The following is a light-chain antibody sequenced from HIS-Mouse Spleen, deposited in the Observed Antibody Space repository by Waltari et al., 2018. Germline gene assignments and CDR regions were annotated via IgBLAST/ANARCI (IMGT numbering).Light chain of an antibody. Sequence: DIQITQSPSSLSASVGDRVPITCRASQAISNYLAWDQQKPGKVPKLLIYAASTVQSGVPSRFSGSGSGTDFTLTISSLQPEDVATYYCQKYNSAPRLTFGGGTKVEIK. CDR2: AAS. J-gene: IGKJ4*01. CDR3: QKYNSAPRLT. V-gene: IGKV1-27*01. CDR1: QAISNY.